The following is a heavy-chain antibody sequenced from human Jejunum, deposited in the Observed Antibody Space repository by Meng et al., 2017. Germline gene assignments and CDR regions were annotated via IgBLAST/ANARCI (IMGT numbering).Heavy chain of an antibody. CDR3: ARDLLDPNIAATGWFDP. Sequence: QVQRQESGAGLVKPSGTLARTCAVSGGSISNNNWWSWVRQPPGKGLEWIGEISHTGRINYNPSLKSRVTMSLDKSKNQFSLDLTSVTGADTAVYYCARDLLDPNIAATGWFDPWGQGTLVTVSS. CDR2: ISHTGRI. J-gene: IGHJ5*02. V-gene: IGHV4-4*02. D-gene: IGHD2/OR15-2a*01. CDR1: GGSISNNNW.